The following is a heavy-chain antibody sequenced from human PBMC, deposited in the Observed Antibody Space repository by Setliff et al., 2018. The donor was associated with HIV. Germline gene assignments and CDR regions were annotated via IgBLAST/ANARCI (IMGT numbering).Heavy chain of an antibody. CDR2: ISHSGST. V-gene: IGHV4-59*12. D-gene: IGHD2-15*01. CDR3: ARARRAGSGPKYFQH. J-gene: IGHJ1*01. CDR1: GGSISSYY. Sequence: SETLSLTCTVSGGSISSYYWSWIRQPPGKGLEWIGDISHSGSTYYNPSLKSRFTISMDTSKNQFSLRLSSVTAADTAVYYCARARRAGSGPKYFQHWGQGTLVTVSS.